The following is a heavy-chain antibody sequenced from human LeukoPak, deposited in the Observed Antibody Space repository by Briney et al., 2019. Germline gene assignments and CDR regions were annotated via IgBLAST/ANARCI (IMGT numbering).Heavy chain of an antibody. J-gene: IGHJ3*02. Sequence: SVKVSCKASGGTFSTYAISWGRQAPGHGLEWMGRIIPILNIINYAQKFQGRVTITADKSTSTAYMELSSLRSEDTAVYFCAGDNTGTTAFDIWGQGTMVTVSS. CDR2: IIPILNII. CDR3: AGDNTGTTAFDI. CDR1: GGTFSTYA. D-gene: IGHD1-1*01. V-gene: IGHV1-69*04.